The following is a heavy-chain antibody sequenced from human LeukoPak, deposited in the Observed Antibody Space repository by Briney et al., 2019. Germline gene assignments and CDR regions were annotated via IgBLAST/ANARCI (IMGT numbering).Heavy chain of an antibody. CDR1: GFTFSSYW. CDR2: IKHDGSEA. CDR3: VKGRGGYVKRKTFDY. V-gene: IGHV3-7*01. D-gene: IGHD5-12*01. J-gene: IGHJ4*02. Sequence: PGGSLRLSXVASGFTFSSYWMSWVRQPPGKGLEWVANIKHDGSEAYYVASVKGRFTISKDNARNSVFLQMNSLRTEDTATYYCVKGRGGYVKRKTFDYWGQGTLVTVSS.